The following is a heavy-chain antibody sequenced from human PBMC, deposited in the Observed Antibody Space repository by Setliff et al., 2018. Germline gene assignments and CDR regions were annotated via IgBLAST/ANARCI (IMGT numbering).Heavy chain of an antibody. V-gene: IGHV3-53*01. CDR1: GFTVSSDY. Sequence: PGESLKISCAASGFTVSSDYMSWFRQAPGKGLEWVSVLYSGGSTYYADSVRGRFTISRDNSKNTVYLQMNSLRAEDTAVYYCARRAVYNYGMDVWGQGTTVTVSS. CDR2: LYSGGST. CDR3: ARRAVYNYGMDV. J-gene: IGHJ6*02.